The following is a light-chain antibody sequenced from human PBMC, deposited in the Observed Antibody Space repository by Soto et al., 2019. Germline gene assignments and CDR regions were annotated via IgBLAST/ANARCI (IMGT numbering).Light chain of an antibody. CDR1: QTVNSRH. V-gene: IGKV3-20*01. CDR2: GAS. J-gene: IGKJ2*01. Sequence: ESLLTQSPGTLSLSPGERATLSCRASQTVNSRHLNWYQHKPGQAPRLLIYGASFRAAGIPDRFSGSRSGADFSLTITRLEPEDSAVYYCQQFDGSRPAFTFGQGTKLEI. CDR3: QQFDGSRPAFT.